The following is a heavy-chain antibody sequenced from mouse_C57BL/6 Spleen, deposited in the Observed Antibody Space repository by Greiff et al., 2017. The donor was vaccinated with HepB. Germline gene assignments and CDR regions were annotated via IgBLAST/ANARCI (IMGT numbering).Heavy chain of an antibody. CDR1: GYSITSGYY. CDR3: ARDYDGPFDY. CDR2: ISYDGGN. Sequence: ESGPGLVKPSQSLSLTCSVTGYSITSGYYWNWIRQFPGNKLEWMGYISYDGGNNYNPSLKNRISITRDTSKNQFFLKLNSVTTEDTATYYCARDYDGPFDYWGQGTTLTVSS. D-gene: IGHD2-3*01. V-gene: IGHV3-6*01. J-gene: IGHJ2*01.